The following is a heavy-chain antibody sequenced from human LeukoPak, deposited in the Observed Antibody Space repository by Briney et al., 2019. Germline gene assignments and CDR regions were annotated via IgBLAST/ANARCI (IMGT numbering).Heavy chain of an antibody. V-gene: IGHV4-4*07. CDR3: ARERGNDIVVVPAAKRWDYYYYYMDV. CDR2: IYTSGST. CDR1: GGSISSYY. Sequence: SETLSLTCTVPGGSISSYYWNWIRQPAGKGLEWIGRIYTSGSTNYNPSLKSRVTISVDTSKNQFSLKLSSVTAADTAVYYCARERGNDIVVVPAAKRWDYYYYYMDVWGKGTAVTVSS. J-gene: IGHJ6*03. D-gene: IGHD2-2*01.